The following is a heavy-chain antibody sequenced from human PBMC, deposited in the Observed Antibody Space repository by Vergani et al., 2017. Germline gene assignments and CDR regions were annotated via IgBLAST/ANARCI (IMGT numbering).Heavy chain of an antibody. D-gene: IGHD6-13*01. CDR2: IYTSGST. Sequence: QVQLQESGPGLVKPSQTLALTCTVSGGPISSGSYYWSWIPQPAGKGLEWIGRIYTSGSTNYNPSLKSRVTMSVDTSKNQFSLKRSSVTAADTAVYYCAEGRAGGRFDYWGQGTLVTVSS. CDR1: GGPISSGSYY. J-gene: IGHJ4*02. CDR3: AEGRAGGRFDY. V-gene: IGHV4-61*02.